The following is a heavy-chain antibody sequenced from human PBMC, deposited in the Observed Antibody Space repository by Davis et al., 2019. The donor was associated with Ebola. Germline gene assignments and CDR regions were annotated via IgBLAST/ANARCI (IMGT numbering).Heavy chain of an antibody. Sequence: GGSLRLSCAASGFTFSTYSMNWVRQVPGKGLEWVSLISGDGANIYYADSVKGRFTISRDNSKNTLYLQMNSLRAEDTAVYYCAKAGITAMVIFYFDYWGQGTLVTVSS. CDR2: ISGDGANI. CDR3: AKAGITAMVIFYFDY. V-gene: IGHV3-NL1*01. J-gene: IGHJ4*02. D-gene: IGHD5-18*01. CDR1: GFTFSTYS.